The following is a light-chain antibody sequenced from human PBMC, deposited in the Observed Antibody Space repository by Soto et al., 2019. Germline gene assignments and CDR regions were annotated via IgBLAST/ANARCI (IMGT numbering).Light chain of an antibody. CDR2: GVS. J-gene: IGKJ1*01. Sequence: EIVLTESPGTLSLSPGEIATLACRARQSISNNYLAWYQQRPGQAPRLLIYGVSSRATGIADRFSGSGSGTDSTITISTLETEDLAIYDCKQSTAFGQGTCVEI. CDR3: KQSTA. CDR1: QSISNNY. V-gene: IGKV3-20*01.